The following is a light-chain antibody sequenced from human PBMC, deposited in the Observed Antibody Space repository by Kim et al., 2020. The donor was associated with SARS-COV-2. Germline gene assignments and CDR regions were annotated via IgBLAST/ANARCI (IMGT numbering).Light chain of an antibody. CDR3: QTWGTPWV. V-gene: IGLV4-69*01. J-gene: IGLJ3*02. Sequence: QLALTQSPSASASLGASVKLTCTLSSGHSSYAIAWHQQQPEKGPRYLMKLNSDGSHSKGDGIPDRFSGSSSGAERYLTISSLQSEDEADYYCQTWGTPWVFGGGTKVTVL. CDR2: LNSDGSH. CDR1: SGHSSYA.